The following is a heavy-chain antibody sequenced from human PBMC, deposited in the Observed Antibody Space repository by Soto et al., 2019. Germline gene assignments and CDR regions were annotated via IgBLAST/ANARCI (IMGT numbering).Heavy chain of an antibody. D-gene: IGHD3-22*01. CDR1: GFTFRNYA. J-gene: IGHJ4*02. CDR2: ISSSSSII. V-gene: IGHV3-48*01. Sequence: GGSLRLSCAASGFTFRNYAVWWVRQAPGKGLEWASFISSSSSIIYYADSVKGRFTIFRDNAKNSLYLQMNSLRAEDTAVYYCARGAYYDSSGFLYWGQGTQVTVSS. CDR3: ARGAYYDSSGFLY.